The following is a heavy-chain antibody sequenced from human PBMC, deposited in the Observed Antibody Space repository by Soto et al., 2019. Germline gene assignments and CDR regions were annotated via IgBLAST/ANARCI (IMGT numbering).Heavy chain of an antibody. D-gene: IGHD3-3*01. V-gene: IGHV4-59*01. CDR1: GGSISSYY. J-gene: IGHJ6*02. Sequence: ASETLSLTCTVSGGSISSYYWSWIRQPPGKGLEWIGYIYYSGSTNYNPSLKSRVTISVDTSKNQFSLKLSSVTAADTAVYYCAYVADFWSGSYGGGIYYYGMDVWGQGTTVTVSS. CDR3: AYVADFWSGSYGGGIYYYGMDV. CDR2: IYYSGST.